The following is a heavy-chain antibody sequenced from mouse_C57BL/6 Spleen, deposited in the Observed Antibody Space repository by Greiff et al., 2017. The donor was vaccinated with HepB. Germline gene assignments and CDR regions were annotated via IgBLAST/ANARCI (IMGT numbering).Heavy chain of an antibody. CDR1: GFTFNTYA. Sequence: EVQRVESGGGLVQPKGSLKLSCAASGFTFNTYAMHWVRQAPGKGLEWVARIRSKSSNYATYYADSVKDRFTISRDDSQSMLYLQMNNLKTEDTAMYYCVREPFYYDYGDYAMDYWGQGTSVTVSS. D-gene: IGHD2-4*01. CDR3: VREPFYYDYGDYAMDY. J-gene: IGHJ4*01. CDR2: IRSKSSNYAT. V-gene: IGHV10-3*01.